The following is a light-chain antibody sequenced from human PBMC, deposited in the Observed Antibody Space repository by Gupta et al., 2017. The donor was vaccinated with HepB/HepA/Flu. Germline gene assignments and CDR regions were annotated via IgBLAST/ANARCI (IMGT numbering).Light chain of an antibody. Sequence: QSALPQPASVSGSPGQSITISCTGTFSDVGGYDYVSWYQQHPGKAPKLLIYDVRDRPSGASNRFSGSKSGNTASLTISGLQAEDEADYYCSSYTSSFTGVFGTGTKVTVL. CDR3: SSYTSSFTGV. CDR2: DVR. V-gene: IGLV2-14*03. J-gene: IGLJ1*01. CDR1: FSDVGGYDY.